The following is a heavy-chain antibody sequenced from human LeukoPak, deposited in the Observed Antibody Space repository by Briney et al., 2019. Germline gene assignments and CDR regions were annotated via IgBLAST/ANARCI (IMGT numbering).Heavy chain of an antibody. J-gene: IGHJ4*02. V-gene: IGHV3-7*01. Sequence: GGSLRLSCAASGFTSSSYWMTWVRQAPGKGLEWVANIKQDGIEKYYVDSVKGRFTISRDNAKNSLYLQMNSLRAEDTAVYYCARVRAGRQLTSIFDYWGQGTLVTVSS. D-gene: IGHD6-13*01. CDR2: IKQDGIEK. CDR3: ARVRAGRQLTSIFDY. CDR1: GFTSSSYW.